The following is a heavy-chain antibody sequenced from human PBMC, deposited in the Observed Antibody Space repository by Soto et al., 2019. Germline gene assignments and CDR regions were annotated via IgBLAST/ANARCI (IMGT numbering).Heavy chain of an antibody. CDR3: TTDSPDGEGGHAY. D-gene: IGHD4-17*01. J-gene: IGHJ4*02. CDR2: IKSKTDGGTT. Sequence: EVQLVESGGGLVKPGGSLRLSCAASGFTFSNAWMSWVRQAPGKGLEWVGRIKSKTDGGTTDYAAPVKGRFTISRDDSKNTLYLQMNSLKPEDTAVYYCTTDSPDGEGGHAYWGQGTLVTVSS. V-gene: IGHV3-15*01. CDR1: GFTFSNAW.